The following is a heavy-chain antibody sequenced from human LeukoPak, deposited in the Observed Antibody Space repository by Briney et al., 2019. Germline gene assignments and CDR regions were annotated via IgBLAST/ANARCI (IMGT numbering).Heavy chain of an antibody. CDR1: GYTFTDYY. CDR3: ARPKDGYNYEAFDM. D-gene: IGHD5-24*01. CDR2: INCNSGGT. V-gene: IGHV1-2*02. J-gene: IGHJ3*02. Sequence: ASVKDSCKASGYTFTDYYMHWVRQAPGQGLEWMGWINCNSGGTYSVQKFEGRVTMTRDTSISTAYMELSRLTSDDTAVYYCARPKDGYNYEAFDMWGQGTLVTVSS.